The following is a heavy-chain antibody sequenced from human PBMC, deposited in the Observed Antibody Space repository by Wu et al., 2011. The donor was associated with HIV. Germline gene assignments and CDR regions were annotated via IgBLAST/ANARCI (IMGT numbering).Heavy chain of an antibody. D-gene: IGHD3-3*01. CDR2: IDPENDQT. V-gene: IGHV1-69-2*01. CDR1: GYTFGDNY. Sequence: EVQLAQSGTEVKKPGATVKISCKASGYTFGDNYIHWVRQAPGKGLEWVGLIDPENDQTIDAERFQGRVTFSADTSTDTSFMELSSLRSEDTAIYYCATRQTPYYDVLSERVASAGENDASDIWGRGTMVTVSS. J-gene: IGHJ3*02. CDR3: ATRQTPYYDVLSERVASAGENDASDI.